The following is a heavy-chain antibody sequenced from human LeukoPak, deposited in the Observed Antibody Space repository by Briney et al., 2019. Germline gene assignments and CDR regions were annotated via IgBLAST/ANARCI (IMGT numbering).Heavy chain of an antibody. CDR3: ARVPVDWYLNPLNFDY. D-gene: IGHD3-9*01. J-gene: IGHJ4*02. V-gene: IGHV3-7*01. CDR1: GFTFSSYW. Sequence: GGSLRLSCAASGFTFSSYWMSWVRQAPGKGLEWVANIKKDGSEKYYVDSVKGRFTISRDNAKNSLYLQMNSLRAEDTAVYYCARVPVDWYLNPLNFDYWGQGTLVTVSS. CDR2: IKKDGSEK.